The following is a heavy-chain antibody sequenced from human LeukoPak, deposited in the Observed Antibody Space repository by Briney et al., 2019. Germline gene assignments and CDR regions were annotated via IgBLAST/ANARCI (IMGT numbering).Heavy chain of an antibody. Sequence: SVKVSRKASGGTFSSHAISWVRQAPGQGLEWVGGLIPVFGTTNYAEKFQGRVTITTDESTRTSYMELRSLKSDDTAVYYCARGKSGYDYGLDHWGQGILVIVPS. CDR3: ARGKSGYDYGLDH. J-gene: IGHJ4*02. CDR2: LIPVFGTT. V-gene: IGHV1-69*05. D-gene: IGHD5-12*01. CDR1: GGTFSSHA.